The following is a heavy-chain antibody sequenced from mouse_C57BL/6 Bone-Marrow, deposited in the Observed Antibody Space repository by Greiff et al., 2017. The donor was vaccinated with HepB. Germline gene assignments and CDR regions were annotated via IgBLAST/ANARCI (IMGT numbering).Heavy chain of an antibody. CDR1: GYTFTSYG. Sequence: LVESGAELARPGASVKLSCKASGYTFTSYGISWVKQRTGQGLEWIGEIYPRSGNTYYNEKFKGKATLTADKSSSTAYMELRSLTSEDSAVYFCARSIDPFAYWGQGTLVTVSA. J-gene: IGHJ3*01. V-gene: IGHV1-81*01. CDR2: IYPRSGNT. CDR3: ARSIDPFAY.